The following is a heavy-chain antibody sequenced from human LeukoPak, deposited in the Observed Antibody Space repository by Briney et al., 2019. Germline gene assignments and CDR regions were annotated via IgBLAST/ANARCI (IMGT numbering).Heavy chain of an antibody. D-gene: IGHD3-10*01. V-gene: IGHV3-49*04. CDR2: IRRKASGETT. Sequence: GGSLRLSCTASGFIFADYSMSWVRQAPGKGLEWLSLIRRKASGETTEYAASVKGRFTISRDDSKSIAYLQMNSLKTEDAVIYYCTRLMSGSGTGYYFDYWGQGTLVTVSS. CDR3: TRLMSGSGTGYYFDY. J-gene: IGHJ4*02. CDR1: GFIFADYS.